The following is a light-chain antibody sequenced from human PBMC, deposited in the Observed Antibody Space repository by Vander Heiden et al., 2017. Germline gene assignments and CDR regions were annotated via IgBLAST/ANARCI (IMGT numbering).Light chain of an antibody. CDR2: IAS. J-gene: IGKJ4*01. CDR3: QQTYTTPQT. V-gene: IGKV1-39*01. CDR1: QSIGVY. Sequence: DIQMTQSPSSLSASLGDRVTITCRTSQSIGVYLNWYQQKPGKAPNLLIYIASSLQTGVQPRFSGSGSGIDFTLTISSLQPEDSATYYCQQTYTTPQTFGGGTKVEIK.